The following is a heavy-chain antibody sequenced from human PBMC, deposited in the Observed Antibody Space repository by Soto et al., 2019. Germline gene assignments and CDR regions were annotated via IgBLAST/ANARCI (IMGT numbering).Heavy chain of an antibody. J-gene: IGHJ5*02. CDR3: ARALSYSSGYYYAWFDP. CDR2: IIPILGIA. V-gene: IGHV1-69*02. D-gene: IGHD3-22*01. Sequence: QVQLVQSGAEVKKPGSSVKVSCKASGGTFSSYTISWVRQAPGQGLEWMGRIIPILGIANYAQKVQGRVTITADKSTSTAYMELSSLRSEDTAVYYCARALSYSSGYYYAWFDPWGQGTLVTVSS. CDR1: GGTFSSYT.